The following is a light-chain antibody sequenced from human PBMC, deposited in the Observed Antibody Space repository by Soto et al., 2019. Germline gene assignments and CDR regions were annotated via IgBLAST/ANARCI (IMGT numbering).Light chain of an antibody. V-gene: IGLV2-14*01. CDR1: SSDVGGYNY. Sequence: QSALTQPAPVSGSPGQSITISCTGTSSDVGGYNYVSWYQQHPGKAPELMIYEVSNRPSGVSNRFSGSKSGNTASLTISGLQAEDEADYYCSSYTTSITLVFGGGTKLTVL. CDR3: SSYTTSITLV. J-gene: IGLJ2*01. CDR2: EVS.